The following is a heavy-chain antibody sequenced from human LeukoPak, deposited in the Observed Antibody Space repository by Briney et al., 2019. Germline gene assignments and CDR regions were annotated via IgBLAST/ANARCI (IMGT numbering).Heavy chain of an antibody. CDR3: ARTPRYGGNYHNAFDI. CDR1: GGSISGSGSSYY. CDR2: IYYSGST. V-gene: IGHV4-39*01. Sequence: PSETLSLTCTVSGGSISGSGSSYYWVWIRQPPGKGLEWIGSIYYSGSTYYNPSLKSRVTISVDTSKNQFSLKLSSVTAADTAVYFCARTPRYGGNYHNAFDIWGQGTTVTVSS. J-gene: IGHJ3*02. D-gene: IGHD1-26*01.